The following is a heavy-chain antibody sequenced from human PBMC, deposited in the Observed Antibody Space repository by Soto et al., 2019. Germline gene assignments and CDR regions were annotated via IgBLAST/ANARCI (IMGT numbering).Heavy chain of an antibody. J-gene: IGHJ4*02. CDR3: ARDPGIAVAAPLYYFDY. CDR2: INPNSGGT. D-gene: IGHD6-19*01. CDR1: GYSFTGYY. V-gene: IGHV1-2*04. Sequence: GASVKVSCKASGYSFTGYYMHWVRQAPGQGLEWMGWINPNSGGTNYAQKFQGWVTMTRDTSISTAYMELSRLRSDDTAVYYCARDPGIAVAAPLYYFDYWGQGTLVTVSS.